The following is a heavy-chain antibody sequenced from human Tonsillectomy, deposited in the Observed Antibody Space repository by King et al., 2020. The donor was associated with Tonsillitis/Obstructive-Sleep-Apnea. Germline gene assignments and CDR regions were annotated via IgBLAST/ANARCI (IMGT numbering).Heavy chain of an antibody. V-gene: IGHV5-10-1*03. D-gene: IGHD6-13*01. J-gene: IGHJ6*02. CDR3: AGHVIAAADGPPGLDV. CDR1: GYSFSSYW. CDR2: IDPTDSHT. Sequence: VQLVESGAEVKKPGESLRISCKGSGYSFSSYWINWVRQMPGKGLEWMGRIDPTDSHTNYSPSFQGHVTISVDKSISTAYLQWSSLKASDTAMYYCAGHVIAAADGPPGLDVWGQGTTVTVFS.